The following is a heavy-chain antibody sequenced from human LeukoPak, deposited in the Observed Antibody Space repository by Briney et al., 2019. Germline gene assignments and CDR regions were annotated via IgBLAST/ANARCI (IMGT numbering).Heavy chain of an antibody. D-gene: IGHD2-21*01. Sequence: GGSLRLSCAASGFTFSSYSMIWVRQAPGKGLEWVSSISSSSSYIYYADSVKGRFTISRDNAKNSLYLQMNSLRAEDTAVYYCARRDWAQINYYYYYGMDVWGQGTTVTVSS. V-gene: IGHV3-21*01. CDR1: GFTFSSYS. CDR3: ARRDWAQINYYYYYGMDV. J-gene: IGHJ6*02. CDR2: ISSSSSYI.